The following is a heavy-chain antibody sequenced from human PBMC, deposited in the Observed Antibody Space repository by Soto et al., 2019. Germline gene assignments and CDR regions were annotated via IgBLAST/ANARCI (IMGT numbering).Heavy chain of an antibody. V-gene: IGHV1-18*01. D-gene: IGHD3-9*01. CDR2: ISAYNGNT. J-gene: IGHJ4*02. Sequence: ASVKVSCKASGYTFTSYGISWVRQAPGQGLEWMGWISAYNGNTNYAQKLQGRVTMTTDTSTSTAYMELRSLRSDDTAVYYCARGHYDILTGHYTLDYWGQGTLVTVSS. CDR1: GYTFTSYG. CDR3: ARGHYDILTGHYTLDY.